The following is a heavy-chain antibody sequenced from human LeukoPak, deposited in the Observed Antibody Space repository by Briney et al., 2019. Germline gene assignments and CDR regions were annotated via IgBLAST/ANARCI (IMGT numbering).Heavy chain of an antibody. J-gene: IGHJ4*02. CDR2: INAGNGNT. CDR3: ATEGSDFRGVALGGSDN. CDR1: GYTFTSYA. V-gene: IGHV1-3*01. D-gene: IGHD3-3*01. Sequence: ASVKVSCKASGYTFTSYAMHWVRQAPGQRLEWMGWINAGNGNTKYSQEFQGRVTITRDTSTSTAYMELRSLRSDDTAVYYCATEGSDFRGVALGGSDNWGQGTLVTVSS.